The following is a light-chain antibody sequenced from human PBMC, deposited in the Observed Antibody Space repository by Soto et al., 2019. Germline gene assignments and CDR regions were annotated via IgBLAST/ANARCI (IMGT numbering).Light chain of an antibody. CDR1: SSDVGSYNL. J-gene: IGLJ2*01. V-gene: IGLV2-23*03. Sequence: QSALTQPASVSGSPGQSITISCTGTSSDVGSYNLVSWYQQHPGKAPKLMIYEGSKRPSGVSNRFSGSKSGNTASLTISGLQAEDEADYYSCSYAGSSTFHVVFGGGTKLTVL. CDR2: EGS. CDR3: CSYAGSSTFHVV.